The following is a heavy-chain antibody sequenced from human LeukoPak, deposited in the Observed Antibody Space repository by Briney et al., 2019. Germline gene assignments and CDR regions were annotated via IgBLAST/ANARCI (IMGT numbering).Heavy chain of an antibody. Sequence: GGSLRLSCATSGFTFSSYWMNWVRQAPGKGLEWVDNIKQDGSEKHYVDSVKGRFTISRDNATNSLYLQINSLRAEDTAVYYCARDAFSYYYYYMDVWGKGTTVTVSS. CDR3: ARDAFSYYYYYMDV. V-gene: IGHV3-7*01. CDR1: GFTFSSYW. J-gene: IGHJ6*03. CDR2: IKQDGSEK.